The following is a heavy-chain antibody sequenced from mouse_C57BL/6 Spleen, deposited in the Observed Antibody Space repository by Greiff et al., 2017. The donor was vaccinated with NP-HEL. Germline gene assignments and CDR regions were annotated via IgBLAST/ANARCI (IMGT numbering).Heavy chain of an antibody. CDR3: ARSHYYGSSYEGTWFAY. V-gene: IGHV1-64*01. D-gene: IGHD1-1*01. CDR1: GYTFTSYW. Sequence: QVQLQQSGAELVKPGASVKLSCKASGYTFTSYWMHWVKQRPGQGLEWIGMIHPNSGSTNYNEKFKSKATLTVDKSSSTAYMQLSSLTSEDSAVYYCARSHYYGSSYEGTWFAYWGQGTLVTVSA. J-gene: IGHJ3*01. CDR2: IHPNSGST.